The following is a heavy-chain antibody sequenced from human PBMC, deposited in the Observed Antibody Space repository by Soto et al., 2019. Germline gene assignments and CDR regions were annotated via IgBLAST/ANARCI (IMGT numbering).Heavy chain of an antibody. D-gene: IGHD5-18*01. V-gene: IGHV1-69*08. CDR3: ARDPGYSYGYN. CDR2: IIPILNTV. Sequence: VASVKVSCTASGYRFSTYTISWVRQAPGQGLEWMGRIIPILNTVNYAQKFQGRVTITADKSTSTAYMELSSLRSEDTAVYYCARDPGYSYGYNWGQGTLVTVSS. CDR1: GYRFSTYT. J-gene: IGHJ4*02.